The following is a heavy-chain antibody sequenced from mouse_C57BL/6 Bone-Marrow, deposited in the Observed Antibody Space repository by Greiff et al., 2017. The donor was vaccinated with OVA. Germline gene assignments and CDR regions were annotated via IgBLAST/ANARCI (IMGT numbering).Heavy chain of an antibody. D-gene: IGHD2-4*01. CDR3: ARGIGDYDPDY. Sequence: VQVVESGAELARPGASVKLSCKASGYTFTSYGISWVKQRTGQGLEWIGEIYPRSGNTYYNAKFKGKATLTADKSSSTAYMELRSLTSEDSAVYFCARGIGDYDPDYWGQGTTLTVSS. CDR2: IYPRSGNT. J-gene: IGHJ2*01. V-gene: IGHV1-81*01. CDR1: GYTFTSYG.